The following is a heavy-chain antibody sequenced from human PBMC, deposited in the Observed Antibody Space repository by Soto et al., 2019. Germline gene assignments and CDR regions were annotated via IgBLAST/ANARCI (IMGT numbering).Heavy chain of an antibody. CDR2: IIAYTGNT. V-gene: IGHV1-18*01. J-gene: IGHJ4*02. CDR3: ARDRVTTLFGY. Sequence: ASLKVSCEASGYTFTSYGISWVRQAPGQGLEGMGWIIAYTGNTNYAQKLHGRVAMTTDTSRTTAYVELRSLTSDDTAVYYCARDRVTTLFGYWGQGTLV. CDR1: GYTFTSYG. D-gene: IGHD4-4*01.